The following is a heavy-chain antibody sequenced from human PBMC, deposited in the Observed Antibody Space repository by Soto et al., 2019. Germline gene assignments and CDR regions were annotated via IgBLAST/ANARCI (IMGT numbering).Heavy chain of an antibody. CDR3: GKDVGDYVPYYYGVDV. D-gene: IGHD1-26*01. CDR1: GFTFKTHA. CDR2: IAYDGNEK. Sequence: QVQLVESGGGVVQPGTSLRLSCAASGFTFKTHAMHWVRQAPGKGLERMAVIAYDGNEKFYADSVKGRLTISRDNSKNALYLQINTLRNDYTAVYYCGKDVGDYVPYYYGVDVWGQGTTVTVSS. V-gene: IGHV3-30*18. J-gene: IGHJ6*02.